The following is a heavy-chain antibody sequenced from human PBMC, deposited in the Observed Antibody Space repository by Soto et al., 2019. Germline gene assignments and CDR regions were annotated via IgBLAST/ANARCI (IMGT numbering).Heavy chain of an antibody. CDR3: AKDTYSRSWYF. CDR2: IDKSGGDT. J-gene: IGHJ4*02. Sequence: EVQLLESGGDLIQPGGSLRLSCAASGFTFTNYLMTWVRQAPGKGLEWVSSIDKSGGDTYYAESVKGRFTISRDNSKNTLYLQMNGLRAEDTALYYCAKDTYSRSWYFWGQGTLVTVSS. V-gene: IGHV3-23*05. D-gene: IGHD2-2*01. CDR1: GFTFTNYL.